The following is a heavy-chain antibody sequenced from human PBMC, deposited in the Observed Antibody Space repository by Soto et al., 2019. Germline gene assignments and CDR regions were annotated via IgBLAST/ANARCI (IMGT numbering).Heavy chain of an antibody. CDR2: ISGSGSSS. CDR3: AKCSPRYSSGLKAYYFDH. Sequence: GGSLILSCAASEFTFSSYAMSWVRQAPGKGLEWVSAISGSGSSSYYADSVKGRFTISRDNSKNTLYLQMNSLRAEDTAVYYCAKCSPRYSSGLKAYYFDHWGQGPLVTVSS. J-gene: IGHJ4*02. V-gene: IGHV3-23*01. D-gene: IGHD6-19*01. CDR1: EFTFSSYA.